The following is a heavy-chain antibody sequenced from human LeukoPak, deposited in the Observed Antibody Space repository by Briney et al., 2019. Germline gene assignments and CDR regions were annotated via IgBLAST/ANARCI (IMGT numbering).Heavy chain of an antibody. CDR1: GFTFSSYG. V-gene: IGHV3-30*03. Sequence: GRSLRLSCAASGFTFSSYGMHWVRQAPGKGLEWVAVISFDGTNKFYADSVKGRFTISRDNSKKTVYLQMNSLRAEDAAVYYCAREEYQVLLDWGQGILVTVAS. J-gene: IGHJ4*02. D-gene: IGHD2-15*01. CDR3: AREEYQVLLD. CDR2: ISFDGTNK.